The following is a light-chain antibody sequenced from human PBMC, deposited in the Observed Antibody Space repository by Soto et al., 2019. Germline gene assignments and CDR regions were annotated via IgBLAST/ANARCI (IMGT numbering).Light chain of an antibody. CDR1: HSVSSSY. CDR3: QQYGSSPLT. CDR2: GAS. J-gene: IGKJ4*02. V-gene: IGKV3-20*01. Sequence: EIVLTQSPGTLSLSPGERATLSCRASHSVSSSYLAWYQQKPGQAPRLLLYGASSRATGIPDRFSGSGSGTDFTLTISRLEPEDFAVYYCQQYGSSPLTFGGGTKVEI.